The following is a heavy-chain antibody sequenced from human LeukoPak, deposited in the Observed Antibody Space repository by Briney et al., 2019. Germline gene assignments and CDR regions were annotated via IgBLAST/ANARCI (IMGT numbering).Heavy chain of an antibody. CDR3: ARYCGGDCYGMDV. Sequence: GGSLRLSCAASGFALSSYWLSWVRQAPGKGLEWVANIKQDGSEKHYVDSMKGRFTISRDNAKNSLYLQMHSLRPEDTAVYYCARYCGGDCYGMDVWGQGTTVTVSS. CDR1: GFALSSYW. V-gene: IGHV3-7*01. J-gene: IGHJ6*02. CDR2: IKQDGSEK. D-gene: IGHD2-21*01.